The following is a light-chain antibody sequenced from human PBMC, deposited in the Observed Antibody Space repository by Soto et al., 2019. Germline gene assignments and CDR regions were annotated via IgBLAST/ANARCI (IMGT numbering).Light chain of an antibody. CDR1: QSVTSTH. V-gene: IGKV3-20*01. Sequence: EIVLTQSPGTLSLSPGERATLSCRASQSVTSTHLAWYQQKPGQAPRLLIYDASTRATGIPDRFSGSGSGTDFTLTISRLEPEDFAVYYCQQWGSSSWTFGRGTKVDIK. J-gene: IGKJ1*01. CDR2: DAS. CDR3: QQWGSSSWT.